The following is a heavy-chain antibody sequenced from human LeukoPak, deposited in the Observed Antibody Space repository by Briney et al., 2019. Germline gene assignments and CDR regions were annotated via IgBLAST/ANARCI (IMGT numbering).Heavy chain of an antibody. D-gene: IGHD5-18*01. CDR1: GFTVSSNY. J-gene: IGHJ4*02. CDR3: AREYSSGYGFDY. Sequence: PGGSLRLSCAASGFTVSSNYMSWVRQAPGKGLEWVSSIGTSSTYIYYADSVKGRFTISRDNAKNSLYLQMNSLRAEDTVVYYCAREYSSGYGFDYWGQGTPVTVSS. CDR2: IGTSSTYI. V-gene: IGHV3-21*01.